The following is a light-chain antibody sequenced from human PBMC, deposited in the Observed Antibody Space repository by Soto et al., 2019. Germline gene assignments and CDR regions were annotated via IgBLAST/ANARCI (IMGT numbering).Light chain of an antibody. V-gene: IGKV3-11*01. CDR3: QQRST. Sequence: EIVLTQSPATLSLSPGERATLSCRASQSVSSYLAWYQQKPDQAPRLLIYDASNRATGIPPRFSGSGSGTVFTLTLSSLEPEDFAVYYCQQRSTFGPGTKVDIK. CDR1: QSVSSY. CDR2: DAS. J-gene: IGKJ3*01.